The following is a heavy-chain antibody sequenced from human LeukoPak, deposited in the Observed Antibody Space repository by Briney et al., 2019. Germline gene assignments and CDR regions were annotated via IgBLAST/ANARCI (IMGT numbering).Heavy chain of an antibody. CDR1: GYTFNDYY. CDR2: INPNSGDT. CDR3: ARDRGSRNILTDYFDY. D-gene: IGHD3-9*01. V-gene: IGHV1-2*02. Sequence: ASVKVSCKTSGYTFNDYYIFWLRKAPGQGLEWVGLINPNSGDTHYAQKFQGRVTMTRDTSISTAYMELSRMISDDTAVYYCARDRGSRNILTDYFDYWGQGTLVTVSS. J-gene: IGHJ4*02.